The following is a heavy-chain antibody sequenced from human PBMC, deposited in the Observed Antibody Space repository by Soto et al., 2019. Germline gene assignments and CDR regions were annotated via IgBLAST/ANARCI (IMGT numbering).Heavy chain of an antibody. CDR1: GYTFTSYA. D-gene: IGHD5-12*01. CDR3: ARPLGGYDYPPNWFDP. CDR2: INAGNGNT. J-gene: IGHJ5*02. V-gene: IGHV1-3*01. Sequence: GASVKVSCKASGYTFTSYAMHWVRQAPGQRLEWMGWINAGNGNTKYSQKFQGRVTITRDTSASTAYMELSSLRSEDTAVYYCARPLGGYDYPPNWFDPWGQGTLVTVSS.